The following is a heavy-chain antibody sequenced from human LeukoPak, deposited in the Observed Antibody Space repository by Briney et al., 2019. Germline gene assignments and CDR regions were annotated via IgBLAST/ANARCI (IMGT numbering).Heavy chain of an antibody. CDR3: ARDTYYGYVWGSHTFGY. CDR2: INPSGGST. D-gene: IGHD3-16*01. CDR1: GYTFTSYY. V-gene: IGHV1-46*01. J-gene: IGHJ4*02. Sequence: ASVKVSCKASGYTFTSYYMRWVRQAPGQGLERMGIINPSGGSTSYAQKFQGRVTMSRDTSTSTVYMELSSLRSEDAAVYYCARDTYYGYVWGSHTFGYWGQGTLVTVSS.